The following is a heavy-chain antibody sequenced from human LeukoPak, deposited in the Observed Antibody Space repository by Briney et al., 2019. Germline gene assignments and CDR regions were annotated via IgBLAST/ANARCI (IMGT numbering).Heavy chain of an antibody. Sequence: ASVKVSCKVSGYTLTELSMHWVRQAPGKGLEWMGGFDPEDGETIYAQKFQGRVTMTEDTSTDTAYMELSSLRSEDTAVYYCATGPPITMVRGVTKFDYWGQGTLVTVSS. CDR2: FDPEDGET. CDR3: ATGPPITMVRGVTKFDY. V-gene: IGHV1-24*01. D-gene: IGHD3-10*01. J-gene: IGHJ4*02. CDR1: GYTLTELS.